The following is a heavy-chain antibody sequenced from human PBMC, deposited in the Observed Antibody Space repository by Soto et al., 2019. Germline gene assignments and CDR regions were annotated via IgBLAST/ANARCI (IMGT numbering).Heavy chain of an antibody. CDR3: TREQSDDNYFDP. V-gene: IGHV4-61*08. J-gene: IGHJ5*02. Sequence: SETLSLTCTVPGAALSSGGYFYTWVRQPPGKGLEWLGYIYYSGGTNYNPSLKSRVTISLDKSKSQFSLRLISVTAADTAVYYCTREQSDDNYFDPWGQGTLVTVSS. D-gene: IGHD6-19*01. CDR1: GAALSSGGYF. CDR2: IYYSGGT.